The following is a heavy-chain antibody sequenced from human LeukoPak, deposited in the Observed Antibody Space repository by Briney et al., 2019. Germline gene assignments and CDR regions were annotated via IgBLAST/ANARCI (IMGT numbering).Heavy chain of an antibody. J-gene: IGHJ6*03. CDR3: AKAGLDFWSGYYYYYMDV. V-gene: IGHV3-23*01. D-gene: IGHD3-3*01. CDR2: ISGSGGST. CDR1: GFTFSSYA. Sequence: GGSLRLSCAASGFTFSSYAMSWVRQAPGKGLEWVSAISGSGGSTYYADSVKGRFTISRDNSKNTLYLQMNSLRAEDTAVYYCAKAGLDFWSGYYYYYMDVWGKGPRSPSP.